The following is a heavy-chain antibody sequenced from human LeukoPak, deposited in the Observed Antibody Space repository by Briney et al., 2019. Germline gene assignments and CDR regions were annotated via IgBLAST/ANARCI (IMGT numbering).Heavy chain of an antibody. CDR3: GRALRGYFDY. J-gene: IGHJ4*02. V-gene: IGHV1-8*03. Sequence: ASVKVSCKASGYTFTSYDINWVRQATGQGLEWMGWMNPNSGNTGYAQKFQGRVTITRNTSISTAYMELSSLRPEDTAVYYCGRALRGYFDYWGQGTLVTVSS. CDR2: MNPNSGNT. CDR1: GYTFTSYD.